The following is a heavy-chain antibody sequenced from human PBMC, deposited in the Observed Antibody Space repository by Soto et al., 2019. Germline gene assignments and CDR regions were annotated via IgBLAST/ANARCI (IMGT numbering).Heavy chain of an antibody. J-gene: IGHJ4*02. V-gene: IGHV3-21*01. CDR2: ISSSSSYI. CDR1: GFTFSSYS. Sequence: PGGSLRLYCAASGFTFSSYSMNWVRQAPGKGLEWVSSISSSSSYIYYADSVKGRFTISRDNAKNSLYLQLNRLRAEDTSVYYCARPSIAVALDFDDWGQGTLVTVSS. CDR3: ARPSIAVALDFDD. D-gene: IGHD6-19*01.